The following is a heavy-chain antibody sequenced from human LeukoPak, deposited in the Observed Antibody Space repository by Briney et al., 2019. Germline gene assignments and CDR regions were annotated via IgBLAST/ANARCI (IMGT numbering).Heavy chain of an antibody. Sequence: GGSLTLPCGPCGFTFSSYGMHWVRHAPGKGLEWVAVISYDGSNKYYAESVKGRFTISRDNSKNTLYLQMNSLRAEDTAVYYCAKDPEMATITGHYFDYWGQGTLVTASS. CDR1: GFTFSSYG. V-gene: IGHV3-30*18. CDR2: ISYDGSNK. D-gene: IGHD5-24*01. CDR3: AKDPEMATITGHYFDY. J-gene: IGHJ4*02.